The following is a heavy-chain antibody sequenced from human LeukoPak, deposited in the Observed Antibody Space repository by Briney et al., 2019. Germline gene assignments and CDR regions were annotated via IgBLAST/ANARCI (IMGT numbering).Heavy chain of an antibody. CDR3: ARGAFLYGSGSYNWFDP. CDR1: GYTFTGYY. J-gene: IGHJ5*02. Sequence: GASVKVSCKASGYTFTGYYIHWVRQAPGQGLEWMGWMNPNSGNTGYAQKFQGRVTITRNTSISTAYMELSSLRSEDTAVYYCARGAFLYGSGSYNWFDPWGQGTLVTVSS. CDR2: MNPNSGNT. V-gene: IGHV1-8*03. D-gene: IGHD3-10*01.